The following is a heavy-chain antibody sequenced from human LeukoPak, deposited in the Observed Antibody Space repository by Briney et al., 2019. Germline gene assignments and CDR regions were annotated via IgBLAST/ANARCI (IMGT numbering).Heavy chain of an antibody. J-gene: IGHJ4*02. V-gene: IGHV4-59*01. CDR2: IYYSGST. CDR3: ARSYDFWSGYYLPYYFDY. Sequence: SETLSLTCTVSGGSISSYYWSWIRQPPGKGLEWIGYIYYSGSTNYNPSRKSRVTISVDTSKNQFSLQLSSVTAADTAVYYCARSYDFWSGYYLPYYFDYWGQGTLVTVSS. D-gene: IGHD3-3*01. CDR1: GGSISSYY.